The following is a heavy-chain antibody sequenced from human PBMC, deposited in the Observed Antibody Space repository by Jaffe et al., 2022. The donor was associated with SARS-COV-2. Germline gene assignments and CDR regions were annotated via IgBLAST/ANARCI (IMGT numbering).Heavy chain of an antibody. J-gene: IGHJ5*02. Sequence: QVQLVQSGSEVKKPGSSVKVSCKASGGTVRSHVLSWVRQAPGQGLEWMGMITAFYHTPHYAQQFQGRIKITADDSTDTVNLEVLNLRSDDTAMYYCATKLGAPNVGWFDPWGQGTLVTVSS. CDR2: ITAFYHTP. CDR1: GGTVRSHV. CDR3: ATKLGAPNVGWFDP. V-gene: IGHV1-69*18. D-gene: IGHD1-26*01.